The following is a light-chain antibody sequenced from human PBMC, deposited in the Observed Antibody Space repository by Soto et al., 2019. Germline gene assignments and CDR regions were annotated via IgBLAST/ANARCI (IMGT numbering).Light chain of an antibody. CDR3: GTWDTSLYTLV. V-gene: IGLV1-51*01. Sequence: QSVLTQPPSVSAAPGQKVTISCSGSSSNIGNNYVSWYQQLPGTAPKFLIYDDYKRPSGIPDRFSGSKSGTSATLVITGLQTGDEADYYCGTWDTSLYTLVFGGGTKVTVL. J-gene: IGLJ2*01. CDR1: SSNIGNNY. CDR2: DDY.